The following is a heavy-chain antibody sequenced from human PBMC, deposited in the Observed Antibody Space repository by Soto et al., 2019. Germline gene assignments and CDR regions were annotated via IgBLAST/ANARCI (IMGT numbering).Heavy chain of an antibody. V-gene: IGHV1-69*01. J-gene: IGHJ4*02. CDR2: IIPIFGTA. CDR3: GRGETYFDY. CDR1: GGTFSSYA. Sequence: QVQLVQSGAEVKKPGSSVKVSCKASGGTFSSYAISWVRQAPGQRLEWMGGIIPIFGTANYAQKFQGRVTITADESTSTAYMGLSSLRSEDTAVDYCGRGETYFDYWGQGTLVTVSS.